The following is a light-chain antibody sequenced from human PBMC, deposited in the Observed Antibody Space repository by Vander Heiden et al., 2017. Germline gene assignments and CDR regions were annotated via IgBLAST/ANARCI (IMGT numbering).Light chain of an antibody. CDR1: QSVSSSY. Sequence: EIVLTQSPGTLSLSPGERATLSCRASQSVSSSYLAWYQQKPGQAPRLLIYGASIRATRIPDRFSGSGSGTDFTLTSSRLEPEDFAVYYCQQDGSSPYTFDQGTKMEIK. J-gene: IGKJ2*01. CDR3: QQDGSSPYT. V-gene: IGKV3-20*01. CDR2: GAS.